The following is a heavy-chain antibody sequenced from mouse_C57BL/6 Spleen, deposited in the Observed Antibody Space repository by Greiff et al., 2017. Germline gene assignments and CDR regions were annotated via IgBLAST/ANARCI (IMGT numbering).Heavy chain of an antibody. CDR3: AQTAQAWFAY. CDR1: GYTFTSYW. Sequence: QVHVKQPGAELVMPGASVKLSCKASGYTFTSYWMHWVKQRPGQGLEWIGEIDPSDSYTNYNQKFKGKSTLTVDKSSSTAYMQLSSLTSEDSAVYYCAQTAQAWFAYWGQGTLVTVSA. CDR2: IDPSDSYT. D-gene: IGHD3-2*02. J-gene: IGHJ3*01. V-gene: IGHV1-69*01.